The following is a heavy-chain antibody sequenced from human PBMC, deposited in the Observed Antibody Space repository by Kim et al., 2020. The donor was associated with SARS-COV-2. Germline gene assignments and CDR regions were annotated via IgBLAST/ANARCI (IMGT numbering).Heavy chain of an antibody. CDR1: GASITSHNW. CDR3: AQDPTYRIAPAGGGDS. V-gene: IGHV4-4*02. CDR2: IFHTGST. D-gene: IGHD6-13*01. J-gene: IGHJ4*02. Sequence: SETLSLTCAVSGASITSHNWWSWVRQSPGKGLEWIGEIFHTGSTNYNPSLKSRVTISLDESKNHFSLRLTSVTAADTAVYYCAQDPTYRIAPAGGGDSWGQGTVVIVS.